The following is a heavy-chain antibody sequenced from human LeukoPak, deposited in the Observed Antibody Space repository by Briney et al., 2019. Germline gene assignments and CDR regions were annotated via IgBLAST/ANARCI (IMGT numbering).Heavy chain of an antibody. V-gene: IGHV4-59*01. CDR3: ARGGYSYGSPDY. D-gene: IGHD5-18*01. Sequence: SETLSLTCTVSGGSISSYYWSWIRQPPGEGLEWIGFIYHSGSTNYNPSLKSRVTISVDTSKNQFSLKLSSVTAADTAVYYCARGGYSYGSPDYWGRGTLVTVSS. J-gene: IGHJ4*02. CDR1: GGSISSYY. CDR2: IYHSGST.